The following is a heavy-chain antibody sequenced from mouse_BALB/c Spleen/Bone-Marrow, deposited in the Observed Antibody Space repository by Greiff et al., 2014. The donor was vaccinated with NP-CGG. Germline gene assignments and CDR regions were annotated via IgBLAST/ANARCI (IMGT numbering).Heavy chain of an antibody. Sequence: EVMLVESGAELVKPGASVKLSCTASGFNIKDTYMHWVKQRPEQGLEWTGRIDPANGNTKYDPKFQGKATITADTSSNTAYLQLSSLTSEDTAVYYCARYYYGSSYFDYWGQGTTLTVSS. CDR1: GFNIKDTY. CDR3: ARYYYGSSYFDY. D-gene: IGHD1-1*01. V-gene: IGHV14-3*02. CDR2: IDPANGNT. J-gene: IGHJ2*01.